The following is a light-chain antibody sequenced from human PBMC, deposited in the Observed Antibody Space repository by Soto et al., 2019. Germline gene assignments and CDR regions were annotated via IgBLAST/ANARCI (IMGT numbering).Light chain of an antibody. CDR3: QQRSNWLIT. CDR1: QSVNSN. V-gene: IGKV3-11*01. Sequence: EIVMTQSPATLSVSPGERATLSCRASQSVNSNLAWYQQKPGQAPRLLIYDASNRATGIPARFSGSGSGTDFTLTISSLEPEDFAVYYCQQRSNWLITFGQGTRLEIK. J-gene: IGKJ5*01. CDR2: DAS.